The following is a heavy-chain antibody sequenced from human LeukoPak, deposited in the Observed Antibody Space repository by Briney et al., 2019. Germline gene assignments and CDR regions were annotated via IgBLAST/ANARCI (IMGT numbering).Heavy chain of an antibody. Sequence: GGSLRLSCAASGFTFSSYWMHWVRQAPGKGLVWVSRINNDGSSTPYADSVKGRFTIPRDNAKNTLYLQMNSLRAEDTAVYYCARSNHGCHDYWGQGTLVTVSS. V-gene: IGHV3-74*01. CDR2: INNDGSST. D-gene: IGHD4-11*01. CDR3: ARSNHGCHDY. CDR1: GFTFSSYW. J-gene: IGHJ4*02.